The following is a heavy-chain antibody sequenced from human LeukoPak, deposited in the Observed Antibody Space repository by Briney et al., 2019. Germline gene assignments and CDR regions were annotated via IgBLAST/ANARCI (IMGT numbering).Heavy chain of an antibody. Sequence: GGSLRLSCAASEFTFSNYAMSWVRQAPGKGLEWVSGSTGTGYSTYYADSVKGRFTISGDNSKNTLYLQMNSLRVEDTAAYYCAALARDYWGQGTLVTVSS. CDR2: STGTGYST. D-gene: IGHD3-3*02. CDR1: EFTFSNYA. V-gene: IGHV3-23*01. CDR3: AALARDY. J-gene: IGHJ4*02.